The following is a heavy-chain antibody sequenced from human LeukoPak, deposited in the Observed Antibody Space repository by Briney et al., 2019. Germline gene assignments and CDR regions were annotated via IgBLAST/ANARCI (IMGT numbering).Heavy chain of an antibody. D-gene: IGHD3-10*01. Sequence: SETLSLTCAVSGDSISSGSYWGWIRQPPGKGQEWVASLYHSGTTYYNPSLKSRVTISMDTSKNYFSLKLTSVTAADTAVYYRARYLRFAESPDSWGQGTLVTVSS. CDR1: GDSISSGSY. CDR2: LYHSGTT. J-gene: IGHJ4*02. CDR3: ARYLRFAESPDS. V-gene: IGHV4-38-2*01.